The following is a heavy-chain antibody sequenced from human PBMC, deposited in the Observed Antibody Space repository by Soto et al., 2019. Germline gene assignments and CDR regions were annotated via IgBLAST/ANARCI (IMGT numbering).Heavy chain of an antibody. CDR1: GGSISSSSYY. J-gene: IGHJ5*02. D-gene: IGHD6-6*01. V-gene: IGHV4-39*01. CDR3: ARLYSSSANWFDP. Sequence: SETLSLTCTVSGGSISSSSYYWGWIRQPPGKGLEWIGSIYYSGSTYYNPSLKSRVTISVDTSKNQFSLKLSSVTAADTAVYNCARLYSSSANWFDPWGQGTLVTVSS. CDR2: IYYSGST.